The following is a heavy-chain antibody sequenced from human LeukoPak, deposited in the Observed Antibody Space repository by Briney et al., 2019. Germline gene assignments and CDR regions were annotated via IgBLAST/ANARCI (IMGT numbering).Heavy chain of an antibody. D-gene: IGHD5-12*01. CDR3: ARQGYSGYYYDY. Sequence: ASVKVSCKASGYTFTGYYMHWMRQAPGQGLEWMGWINPNSGGTNYAQKFQGRVTMTRDTSISTAYMEVSRLRSDDTAVYYCARQGYSGYYYDYWGQGTLVTVSS. J-gene: IGHJ4*02. V-gene: IGHV1-2*02. CDR1: GYTFTGYY. CDR2: INPNSGGT.